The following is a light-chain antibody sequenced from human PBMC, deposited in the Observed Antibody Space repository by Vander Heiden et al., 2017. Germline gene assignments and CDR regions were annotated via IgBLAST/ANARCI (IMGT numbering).Light chain of an antibody. V-gene: IGKV2-28*01. CDR2: FGS. CDR3: MQAVRTPFT. CDR1: QSLLHSNGYYY. J-gene: IGKJ3*01. Sequence: DIVVTHSPLSLPVTPGEPASISCSSSQSLLHSNGYYYLDWYLQKPGQSPQLLIYFGSNRASGVPDRFSGSGSGTDFTLKISRVEAEDVGIYYCMQAVRTPFTFGPGTKVDIK.